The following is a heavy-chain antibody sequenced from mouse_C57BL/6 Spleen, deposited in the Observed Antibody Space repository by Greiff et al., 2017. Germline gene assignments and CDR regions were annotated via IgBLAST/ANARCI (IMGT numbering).Heavy chain of an antibody. V-gene: IGHV1-80*01. Sequence: VQLVESGAELVKPGASVKISCKASGYAFSSYWMNWVKQRPGKGLEWIGQIYPGDGDTNYNGKFKGKATLTADKSSSTAYMQLSSLTSEDSAVYFCAVYYGYDSYYAMDYWGQGTSVTVSS. CDR3: AVYYGYDSYYAMDY. D-gene: IGHD2-2*01. CDR2: IYPGDGDT. J-gene: IGHJ4*01. CDR1: GYAFSSYW.